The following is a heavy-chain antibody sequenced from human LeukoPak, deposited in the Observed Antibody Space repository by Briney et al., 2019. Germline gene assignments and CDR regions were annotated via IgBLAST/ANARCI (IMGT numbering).Heavy chain of an antibody. Sequence: PSETLSLTCTVSGGSISSSSYYWGWIRQPPGKGLEWIGSIYYSGSTYYNPSLKSRVTISVDTSKNQFSLKLSSVTAADTAVYYCASLSTAPPREGLDYWGQGTLVTVSS. CDR3: ASLSTAPPREGLDY. CDR2: IYYSGST. CDR1: GGSISSSSYY. V-gene: IGHV4-39*01. D-gene: IGHD4-17*01. J-gene: IGHJ4*02.